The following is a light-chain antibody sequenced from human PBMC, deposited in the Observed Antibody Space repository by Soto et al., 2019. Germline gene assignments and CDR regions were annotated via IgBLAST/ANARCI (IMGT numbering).Light chain of an antibody. CDR2: SAS. Sequence: DIQLTQSPSFLSESVGDRVTITCRASQGISDSLAWYQQRPGKAPNLLIHSASSLQSGAPLRFSNSGSGTEFTLTISSLQHADFATYYCQQRNGYPITFGQGTRLEMK. V-gene: IGKV1-9*01. J-gene: IGKJ5*01. CDR3: QQRNGYPIT. CDR1: QGISDS.